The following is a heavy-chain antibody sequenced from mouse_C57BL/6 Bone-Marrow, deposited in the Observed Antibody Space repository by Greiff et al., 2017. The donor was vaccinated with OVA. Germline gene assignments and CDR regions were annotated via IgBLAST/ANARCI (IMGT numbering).Heavy chain of an antibody. Sequence: EVQGVESGGGLVQPGGSLKLSCAASGFTFSDYYMYWVRQTPEKRLEWVAYISNGGGSTYYPDTVKGRFTISRDNAKNTLYLQMRRLKSEDTAMYYCARQGITTVVANYAMDYWGQGTSVTVSS. J-gene: IGHJ4*01. D-gene: IGHD1-1*01. CDR3: ARQGITTVVANYAMDY. CDR2: ISNGGGST. V-gene: IGHV5-12*01. CDR1: GFTFSDYY.